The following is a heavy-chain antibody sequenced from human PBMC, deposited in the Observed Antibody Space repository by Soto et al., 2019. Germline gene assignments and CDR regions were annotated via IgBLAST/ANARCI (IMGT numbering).Heavy chain of an antibody. CDR3: AKEGEHSSGWANFDY. CDR1: GFTFSSYA. V-gene: IGHV3-23*01. D-gene: IGHD6-19*01. J-gene: IGHJ4*02. Sequence: HPGGSLRLSCAASGFTFSSYAMSWVRQAPGKGLEWVSAISGSGISTYYADSVKGRFTISRDNSKNTLYLQMNSLRAEDTAVYYCAKEGEHSSGWANFDYWGQGTLVTVSS. CDR2: ISGSGIST.